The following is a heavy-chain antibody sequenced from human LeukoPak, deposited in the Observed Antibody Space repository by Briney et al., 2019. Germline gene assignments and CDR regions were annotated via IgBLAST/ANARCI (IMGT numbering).Heavy chain of an antibody. CDR1: GYSLTSFD. Sequence: GASVKVSCKASGYSLTSFDINWVRQGSGQGLEWMGWMNHKRGNTGYAPTFQGRVTITRDTSIDTAFMELSSLRPDDTAVYYCARGGSSSSYYNNYGMDVWGQGTTITVSS. CDR2: MNHKRGNT. V-gene: IGHV1-8*01. CDR3: ARGGSSSSYYNNYGMDV. D-gene: IGHD6-13*01. J-gene: IGHJ6*02.